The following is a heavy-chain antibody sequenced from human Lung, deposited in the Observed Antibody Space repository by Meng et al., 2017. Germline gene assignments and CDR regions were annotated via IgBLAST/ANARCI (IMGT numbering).Heavy chain of an antibody. D-gene: IGHD3-22*01. CDR1: GFTFSSYS. V-gene: IGHV3-23*01. J-gene: IGHJ4*02. Sequence: GGSLRLSCAASGFTFSSYSMSWVRQAPGKGLEWVSVISSNGGTTVYADSAKGRFTISRDNSKNTLYLQLNSLRADDTAVFYCAKHSSGYYQSFDSWGQGKLVTVYS. CDR2: ISSNGGTT. CDR3: AKHSSGYYQSFDS.